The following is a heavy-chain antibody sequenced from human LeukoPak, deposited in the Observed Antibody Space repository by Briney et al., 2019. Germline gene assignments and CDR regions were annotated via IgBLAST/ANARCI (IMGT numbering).Heavy chain of an antibody. CDR3: ARRVPYSGSYYSGYFDY. J-gene: IGHJ4*02. Sequence: GASVTVSCKASGYTFTSYGISWVRQAPGQGLEWMGWISAYNGNTNYAQKLQGRVTMTTDTSTSTAYMELRSLRSDDTAVYYCARRVPYSGSYYSGYFDYWGQGTLVTVSS. V-gene: IGHV1-18*01. CDR1: GYTFTSYG. CDR2: ISAYNGNT. D-gene: IGHD1-26*01.